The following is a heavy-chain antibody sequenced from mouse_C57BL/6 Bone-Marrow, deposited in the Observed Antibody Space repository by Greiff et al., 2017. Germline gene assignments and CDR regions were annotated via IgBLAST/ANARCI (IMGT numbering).Heavy chain of an antibody. CDR2: ISTGGDYT. CDR1: GFTFSSYS. CDR3: TSIDYSYCFDY. Sequence: EVQLQQSGAGLVKPGASLKLSCAASGFTFSSYSMSWVRQTPEKRLEWVAYISTGGDYTYYADTVKGRFTISRDNARHTLYLQMSSLKSEDTAMYYCTSIDYSYCFDYWGQGTTLTVSA. D-gene: IGHD2-4*01. J-gene: IGHJ2*01. V-gene: IGHV5-9-1*02.